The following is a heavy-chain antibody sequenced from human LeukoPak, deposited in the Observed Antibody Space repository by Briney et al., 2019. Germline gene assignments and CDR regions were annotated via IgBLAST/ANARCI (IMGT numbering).Heavy chain of an antibody. D-gene: IGHD6-13*01. J-gene: IGHJ4*02. CDR3: ATDPGSSWKADY. CDR1: AFTFSSYS. Sequence: GGSLRLSCAASAFTFSSYSMKWVRQAPGKGLEWVSYISSSSSTIYYADSVKGRFTISRDNAKNSLYLQMNSLRDEDTAVYYCATDPGSSWKADYSGQGTLVTVSS. V-gene: IGHV3-48*02. CDR2: ISSSSSTI.